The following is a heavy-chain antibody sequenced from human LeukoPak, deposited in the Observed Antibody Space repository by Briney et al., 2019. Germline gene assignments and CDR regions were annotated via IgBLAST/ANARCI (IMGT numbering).Heavy chain of an antibody. V-gene: IGHV3-48*03. CDR2: ISSSDSTI. D-gene: IGHD2-15*01. CDR3: ARGILRRYFDY. CDR1: GFTFSSYE. J-gene: IGHJ4*02. Sequence: GGSLRLSCAASGFTFSSYEMNWVRQAPGKGLEWVSYISSSDSTIYYADSVKGRFTISRDNAKNSLYLQMNSLRAEDTAVYYCARGILRRYFDYWGQGTLVTVSS.